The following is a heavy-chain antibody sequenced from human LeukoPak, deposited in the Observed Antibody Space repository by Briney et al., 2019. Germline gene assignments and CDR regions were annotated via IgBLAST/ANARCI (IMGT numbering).Heavy chain of an antibody. Sequence: PSETLSLTCAVYGGSFSGYYWSWIRQPPGKGLEWIGYIYHSGSTYYNPSLKSRVTISVDRSKNQFSLKLSSVTAADTAVYYCTRARELSYFDYWGQGTLVTVSS. J-gene: IGHJ4*02. D-gene: IGHD2-15*01. V-gene: IGHV4-30-2*01. CDR1: GGSFSGYY. CDR2: IYHSGST. CDR3: TRARELSYFDY.